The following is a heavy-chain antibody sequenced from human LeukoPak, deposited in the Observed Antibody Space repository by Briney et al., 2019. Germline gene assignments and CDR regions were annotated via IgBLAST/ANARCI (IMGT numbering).Heavy chain of an antibody. Sequence: SETLSLTCTVSGGSISTYYWSWIRQPPGRGLEWIGYFYYSGSTEYNPSPRSRVTISVDTSKNQFSLKLSSVTAADTAVYYCARHYTILKYAMDVWGQGTTVTVSS. CDR3: ARHYTILKYAMDV. CDR2: FYYSGST. V-gene: IGHV4-59*08. J-gene: IGHJ6*02. CDR1: GGSISTYY. D-gene: IGHD3-3*01.